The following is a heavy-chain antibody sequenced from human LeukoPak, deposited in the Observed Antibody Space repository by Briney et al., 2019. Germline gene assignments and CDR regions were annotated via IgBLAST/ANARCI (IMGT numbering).Heavy chain of an antibody. CDR3: AKEPALNYYDSSGYYDY. CDR2: ISGSGGST. J-gene: IGHJ4*02. D-gene: IGHD3-22*01. CDR1: GFTFSSYA. Sequence: GGSLRLSCAASGFTFSSYAMSRVRQAPGKGLEWVSAISGSGGSTYYADSVKGRFTISRDNSKNTLYLQMNSLRAEDTAVYYCAKEPALNYYDSSGYYDYWGQGTLVTVSS. V-gene: IGHV3-23*01.